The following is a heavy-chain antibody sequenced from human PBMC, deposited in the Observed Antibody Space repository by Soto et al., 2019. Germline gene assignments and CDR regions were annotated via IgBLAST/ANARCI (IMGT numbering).Heavy chain of an antibody. CDR1: GYSFDNYW. V-gene: IGHV5-51*01. Sequence: GESLKISCKGSGYSFDNYWIGWVRQMPGKGLEWMAIIYPGDSDRRYSPSFQGQVTISADQSISTAYLQWSSLKASDTANYYCVRYRSRDYYYGMDVWGQGTTVPVSS. CDR2: IYPGDSDR. D-gene: IGHD1-26*01. CDR3: VRYRSRDYYYGMDV. J-gene: IGHJ6*02.